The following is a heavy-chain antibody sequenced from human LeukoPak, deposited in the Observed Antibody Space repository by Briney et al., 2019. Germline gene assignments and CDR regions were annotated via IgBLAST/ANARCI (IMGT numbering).Heavy chain of an antibody. CDR3: AKDTTVTTYYYFDY. J-gene: IGHJ4*02. Sequence: PGGSLRLSCAASGFTFSGYAMSWVRQAPGKGLEWVSAISGSGGSTYYADSVKGRFTISRDNSKNTLYLQMNSLRAEDTAVYYCAKDTTVTTYYYFDYWGQGTLVTVSS. CDR1: GFTFSGYA. CDR2: ISGSGGST. D-gene: IGHD4-17*01. V-gene: IGHV3-23*01.